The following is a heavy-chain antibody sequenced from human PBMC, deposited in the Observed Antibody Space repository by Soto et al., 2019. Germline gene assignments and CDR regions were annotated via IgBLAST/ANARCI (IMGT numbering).Heavy chain of an antibody. D-gene: IGHD3-16*01. Sequence: PWWSLSIYCTSSGFTFSQSPIHWVRQAPGKGLEWVALLSHYGNYNYYADSVKGRFTFSRDRSKSTVFLQMDSLRTEDTAVYYCARDRDGVYGMDDWGQGTTVTRYS. CDR3: ARDRDGVYGMDD. CDR2: LSHYGNYN. V-gene: IGHV3-30-3*01. J-gene: IGHJ6*01. CDR1: GFTFSQSP.